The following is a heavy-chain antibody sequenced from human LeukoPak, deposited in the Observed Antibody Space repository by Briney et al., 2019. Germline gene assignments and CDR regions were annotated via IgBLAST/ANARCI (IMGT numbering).Heavy chain of an antibody. J-gene: IGHJ4*02. CDR2: IYSGGST. CDR1: GFTVSSNY. Sequence: QPGGSLRLSCAASGFTVSSNYMSWVRQAPGKGLEWVSVIYSGGSTYYADSVKGRFTISRDNSKNTLYLQMNSLRAEDTAVYYCAKVAKGNIVVVTALDYWGPGTLVTVSS. V-gene: IGHV3-66*01. D-gene: IGHD2-21*02. CDR3: AKVAKGNIVVVTALDY.